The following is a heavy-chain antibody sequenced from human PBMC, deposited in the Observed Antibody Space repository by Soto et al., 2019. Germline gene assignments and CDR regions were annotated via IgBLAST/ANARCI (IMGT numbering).Heavy chain of an antibody. V-gene: IGHV3-23*01. Sequence: GGSLRLSCAASGFSFSNYAVSWVRQTPGRGLEWVASISDKGGSTKYADSVNGRFTISRDNSRNTLSLHMDSLRAEDTAVYYCARLPYSYVSLYFFDFWGQGNQVTVSS. D-gene: IGHD5-18*01. CDR2: ISDKGGST. J-gene: IGHJ4*02. CDR3: ARLPYSYVSLYFFDF. CDR1: GFSFSNYA.